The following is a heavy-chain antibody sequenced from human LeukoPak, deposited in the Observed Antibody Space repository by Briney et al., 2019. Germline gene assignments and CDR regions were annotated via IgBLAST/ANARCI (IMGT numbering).Heavy chain of an antibody. CDR1: GYTFTSYY. Sequence: ASVKVSCRASGYTFTSYYMHWVRQAPGQGLEWMGIINPSGGSTSYAQKFQGRVTMTRDTSTSTVYMELSSLRSEDTAVYYCARATWTKTIDYWGQGTLVTVSS. D-gene: IGHD1/OR15-1a*01. J-gene: IGHJ4*02. CDR2: INPSGGST. V-gene: IGHV1-46*01. CDR3: ARATWTKTIDY.